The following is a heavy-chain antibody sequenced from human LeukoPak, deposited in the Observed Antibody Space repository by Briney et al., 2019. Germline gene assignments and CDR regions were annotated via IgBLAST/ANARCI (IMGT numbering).Heavy chain of an antibody. CDR2: IIPILGIA. Sequence: SVKVSCKASGGTFSSYAISWVRQAPGQGLEWMGRIIPILGIANYAQKLQGRVTITADKSTSTAYMELSSLRSEDTAVYYCARDVRYFDYWGQGTLVTVSS. CDR3: ARDVRYFDY. CDR1: GGTFSSYA. V-gene: IGHV1-69*04. J-gene: IGHJ4*02.